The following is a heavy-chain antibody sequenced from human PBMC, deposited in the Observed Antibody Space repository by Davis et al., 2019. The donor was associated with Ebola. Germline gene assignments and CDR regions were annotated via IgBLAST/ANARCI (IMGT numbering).Heavy chain of an antibody. D-gene: IGHD2-2*02. Sequence: GESLKISCAASGFTFSSYGMSWVRRAPGKGLEWVSAISGSGGTTYYADSVKGRFTISRDNSKNTLYLQMNSLRAEDTAVYYCAREVSIVVVPAAIDWFDPWGQGTLVTVSS. CDR3: AREVSIVVVPAAIDWFDP. V-gene: IGHV3-23*01. CDR1: GFTFSSYG. J-gene: IGHJ5*02. CDR2: ISGSGGTT.